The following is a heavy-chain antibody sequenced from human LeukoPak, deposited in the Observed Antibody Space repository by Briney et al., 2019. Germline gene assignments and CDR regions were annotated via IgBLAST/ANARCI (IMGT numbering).Heavy chain of an antibody. CDR1: GGSFSGYY. CDR2: INHSGST. V-gene: IGHV4-34*01. J-gene: IGHJ5*02. CDR3: ARHDYSNYPPNNWFDP. Sequence: PSETLSLTCAVYGGSFSGYYWSWIRQPPGKGLEWIGEINHSGSTNYNPSLKSRVTISVDTSKNQFSLKLSSVTAADTAVYYCARHDYSNYPPNNWFDPWGQGILVTVSS. D-gene: IGHD4-4*01.